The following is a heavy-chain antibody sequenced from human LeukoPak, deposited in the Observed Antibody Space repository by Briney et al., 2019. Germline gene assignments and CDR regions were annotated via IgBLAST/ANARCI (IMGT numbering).Heavy chain of an antibody. CDR1: GFTFRNYA. Sequence: PGGSLRLSCAASGFTFRNYAMSWIRKAPGKGMEWVSATISSGYNTYYADSVKGRFAISRDSSKNSLYLQMNSLRAEDTAVYYCARDFASRDGYNFPGVWGQGTLVTVSS. D-gene: IGHD5-24*01. V-gene: IGHV3-23*01. J-gene: IGHJ4*02. CDR3: ARDFASRDGYNFPGV. CDR2: TISSGYNT.